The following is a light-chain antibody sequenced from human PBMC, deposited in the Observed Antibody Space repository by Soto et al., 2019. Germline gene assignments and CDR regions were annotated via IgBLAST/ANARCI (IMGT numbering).Light chain of an antibody. CDR3: QLWDSSSDHQNV. CDR2: YDS. Sequence: SYELTQPPSVSVAPGKTATITCGGNNFGSKSVHWYQQKPGQAPVLVIYYDSDRPSWIPERFSGSNSGNTATLTITRVEAGDEADYYCQLWDSSSDHQNVFGTGTKLTVL. V-gene: IGLV3-21*04. J-gene: IGLJ1*01. CDR1: NFGSKS.